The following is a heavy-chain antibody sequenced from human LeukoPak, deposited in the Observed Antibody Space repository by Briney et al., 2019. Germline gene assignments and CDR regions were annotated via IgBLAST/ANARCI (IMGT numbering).Heavy chain of an antibody. V-gene: IGHV4-59*08. CDR2: IYYSGST. CDR3: ARHGTVAFPTPTLVSPYYYALDV. J-gene: IGHJ6*02. D-gene: IGHD2-15*01. Sequence: SETLSLTCIVSGGSISSYYWSWIRQPPGKGLEWIGYIYYSGSTNHNPSLKSRVTISIDTSKNQFSLTLTSVTAADTAVYYCARHGTVAFPTPTLVSPYYYALDVWGQGTTVTVSS. CDR1: GGSISSYY.